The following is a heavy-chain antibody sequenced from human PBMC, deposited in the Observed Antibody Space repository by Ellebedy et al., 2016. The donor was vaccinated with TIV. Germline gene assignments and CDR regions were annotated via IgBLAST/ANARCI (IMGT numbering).Heavy chain of an antibody. CDR1: GFTFSNSW. V-gene: IGHV3-15*01. CDR3: TTVYRYNYNSV. J-gene: IGHJ4*02. CDR2: IKSKTDGGAA. Sequence: GGSLRLSCAASGFTFSNSWMNWVRQAPGKGLEWVGRIKSKTDGGAADYAAPVKGRFTISRDDTKNTLYLQMNSLKTEDTAVYFCTTVYRYNYNSVWGQGTLVTVSS. D-gene: IGHD5-18*01.